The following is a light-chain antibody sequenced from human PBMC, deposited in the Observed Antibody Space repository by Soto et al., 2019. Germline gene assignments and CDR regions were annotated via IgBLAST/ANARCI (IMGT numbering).Light chain of an antibody. CDR3: MQGLPTPLT. V-gene: IGKV2-28*01. J-gene: IGKJ4*01. CDR1: QSLLDSSGYNY. Sequence: DIVMTQSPLSLPVTPGEPASISCRSSQSLLDSSGYNYLDWYLQKPGQPPQLLIYLGSNRAPVAPDRCSGSGSGTEFTLKISRVEAEDVGIYYFMQGLPTPLTFGGGTKVAIK. CDR2: LGS.